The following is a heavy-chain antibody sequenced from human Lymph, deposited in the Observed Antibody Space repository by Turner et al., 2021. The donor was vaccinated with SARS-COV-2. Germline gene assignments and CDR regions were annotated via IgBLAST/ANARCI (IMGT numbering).Heavy chain of an antibody. V-gene: IGHV3-30*18. CDR2: ISYDGSNK. CDR1: GFTFRGYG. J-gene: IGHJ4*02. Sequence: QVQLVESGGGLVQPGRSLRTSCAASGFTFRGYGMYWVRQAPGKGLEWVAVISYDGSNKYYADSVKGRFTISRDNSKNTLYMQMNSLRAEDTAVYYCAKQGGGRYCSGGSCYRGYFDYWGQGTLVTVSS. D-gene: IGHD2-15*01. CDR3: AKQGGGRYCSGGSCYRGYFDY.